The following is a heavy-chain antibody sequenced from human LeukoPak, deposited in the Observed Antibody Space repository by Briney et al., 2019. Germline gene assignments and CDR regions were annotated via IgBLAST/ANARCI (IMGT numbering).Heavy chain of an antibody. Sequence: SETLSLTCAVSGGSFSGYYWSWIRQPPGKGLEWIGEINHSGSTNYNPSLKSRVTISVDTSKNQFSLKLSSVTAADTAVYYCARGFLTTVNYWGQGTLVTVSS. CDR3: ARGFLTTVNY. V-gene: IGHV4-34*01. CDR1: GGSFSGYY. J-gene: IGHJ4*02. D-gene: IGHD4-17*01. CDR2: INHSGST.